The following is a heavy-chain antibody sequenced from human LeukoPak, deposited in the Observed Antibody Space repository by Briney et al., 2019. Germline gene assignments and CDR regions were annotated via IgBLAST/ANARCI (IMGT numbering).Heavy chain of an antibody. D-gene: IGHD2-15*01. Sequence: SETLSLTCTVSGVYIYSSTYYWAWIRQPPGKGLEFIGSIYYNENTYSNPSLRSRLTISVDTSTNQFSLRLNSVTAADTAVYYCARQLAAGNDGFDIWGQGTMVTVSS. CDR1: GVYIYSSTYY. J-gene: IGHJ3*02. CDR3: ARQLAAGNDGFDI. V-gene: IGHV4-39*01. CDR2: IYYNENT.